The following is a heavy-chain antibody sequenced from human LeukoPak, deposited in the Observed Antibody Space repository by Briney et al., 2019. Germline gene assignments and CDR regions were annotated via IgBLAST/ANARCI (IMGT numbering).Heavy chain of an antibody. J-gene: IGHJ4*02. CDR3: AKDLYSSSY. CDR1: GFTFDDYA. D-gene: IGHD6-6*01. V-gene: IGHV3-9*01. CDR2: ISWNSGSI. Sequence: GGSLRLSCAASGFTFDDYAMHWVRQAPGKGLEWVSGISWNSGSIGYADSVKGRFTISRDSAKNSLYLQMNSLRAEDTALYYCAKDLYSSSYWGQGTLVTVSS.